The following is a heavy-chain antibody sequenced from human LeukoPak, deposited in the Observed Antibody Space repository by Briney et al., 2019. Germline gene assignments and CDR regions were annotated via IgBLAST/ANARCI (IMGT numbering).Heavy chain of an antibody. V-gene: IGHV4-34*01. CDR2: INHSGST. Sequence: SETLSLTCAVYGVSFSGYYWSWIRQPPGKGLEWIGEINHSGSTNYNPSLKSRVTISVDTSKNQFSLKLSSVTAADTAVYYCARSFGNYYGSGSISGFDCWGQGTLVTVSS. D-gene: IGHD3-10*01. CDR3: ARSFGNYYGSGSISGFDC. CDR1: GVSFSGYY. J-gene: IGHJ4*02.